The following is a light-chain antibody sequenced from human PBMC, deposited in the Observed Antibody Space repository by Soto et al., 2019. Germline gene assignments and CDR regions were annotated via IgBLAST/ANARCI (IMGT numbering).Light chain of an antibody. CDR3: QQRSSWPLT. J-gene: IGKJ4*01. V-gene: IGKV3-11*01. CDR1: QSVSSS. Sequence: EIVLTQSPAPLSLSPGERATLSCRASQSVSSSLAWYQQKPGQAPRLLMFNADTRATGIPARFSGSGSGTDFTLTISSLEPEDSAVYYCQQRSSWPLTFGGGTKVEIE. CDR2: NAD.